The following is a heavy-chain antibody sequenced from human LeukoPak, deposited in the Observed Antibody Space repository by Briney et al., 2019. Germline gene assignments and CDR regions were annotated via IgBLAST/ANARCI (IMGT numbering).Heavy chain of an antibody. V-gene: IGHV3-23*01. D-gene: IGHD6-19*01. Sequence: PGGSLRLSCVASGFTFSNFAMSWVRQAPGKGLEWVSGISDSGGNTYYADSVKGRFTISRVNSKNTLYLQMTSLRVEDTAVYYCANFERTVAGPYNWFDPWGQGTLVTVSS. CDR3: ANFERTVAGPYNWFDP. CDR1: GFTFSNFA. CDR2: ISDSGGNT. J-gene: IGHJ5*02.